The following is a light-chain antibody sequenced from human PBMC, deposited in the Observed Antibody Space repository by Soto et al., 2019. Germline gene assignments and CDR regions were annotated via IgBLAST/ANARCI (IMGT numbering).Light chain of an antibody. J-gene: IGKJ4*01. V-gene: IGKV3-20*01. CDR1: QSVSATF. Sequence: DIVLTQSPGILSLSPGERATLSCRASQSVSATFLAWYQHKPGQAPRFLIYGASTRASGIPDRFSMGGSGTDFTLTISRLEPEDFAVYYCQHYGTSPFTFGGGTKVEIK. CDR2: GAS. CDR3: QHYGTSPFT.